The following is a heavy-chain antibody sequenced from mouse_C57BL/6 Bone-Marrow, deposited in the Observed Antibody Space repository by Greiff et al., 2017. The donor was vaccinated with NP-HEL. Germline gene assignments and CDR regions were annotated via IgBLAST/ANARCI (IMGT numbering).Heavy chain of an antibody. CDR3: ARRYSYAMDY. Sequence: VHLPPPGPELVKPGASVKMSCKASGYTFPSYWLTWLQPSPGPGLAWIGVLYPGSGSTNYNEKFKSKATLTVDTSSSTAYMQLSSLTSEDSAVYYCARRYSYAMDYWGQGTSVTVSS. V-gene: IGHV1-55*01. CDR1: GYTFPSYW. J-gene: IGHJ4*01. D-gene: IGHD1-1*01. CDR2: LYPGSGST.